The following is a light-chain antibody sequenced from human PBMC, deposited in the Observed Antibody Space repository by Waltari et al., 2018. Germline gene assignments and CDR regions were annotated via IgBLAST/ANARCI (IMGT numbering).Light chain of an antibody. CDR1: SLRSYY. V-gene: IGLV3-19*01. CDR3: HSRDASGSGGA. CDR2: DKN. Sequence: TQDPAVSVAMGQTVRITCQGDSLRSYYASWYQQRPGQAPILVMYDKNSRPSGVPYRFSGSSSDDTASLTITGAQAEDEAYYYCHSRDASGSGGAFGGGTKLTVL. J-gene: IGLJ2*01.